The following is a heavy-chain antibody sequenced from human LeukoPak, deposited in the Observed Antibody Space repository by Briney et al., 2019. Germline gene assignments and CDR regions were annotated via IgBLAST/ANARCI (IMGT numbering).Heavy chain of an antibody. J-gene: IGHJ4*02. CDR1: GFTFSSYA. D-gene: IGHD6-19*01. V-gene: IGHV3-30-3*01. CDR3: ARDSPDSQWLVPDY. CDR2: ISYDGSNK. Sequence: GGSLRLSCAASGFTFSSYAMHWVRQAPGKGLEWVAVISYDGSNKYYADSVRGRFTISRDNSKNTLYLQMNSLGAEDTAVYYCARDSPDSQWLVPDYWGQGTLVTVSS.